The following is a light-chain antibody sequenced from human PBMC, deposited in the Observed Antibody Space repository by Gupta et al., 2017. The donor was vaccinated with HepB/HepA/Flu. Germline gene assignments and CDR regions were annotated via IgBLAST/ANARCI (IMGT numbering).Light chain of an antibody. J-gene: IGLJ2*01. CDR3: NSYTSSSTVI. V-gene: IGLV2-14*03. CDR2: DVS. Sequence: QSALTQPASVSGPPCRSLTISCTGTSSDVGGYNYVSWYQQHPDKAPKVIIFDVSNRPSGVSNRFSGSKSGNTASLTISGLQAEDEADYYCNSYTSSSTVIFGGGTKLTVL. CDR1: SSDVGGYNY.